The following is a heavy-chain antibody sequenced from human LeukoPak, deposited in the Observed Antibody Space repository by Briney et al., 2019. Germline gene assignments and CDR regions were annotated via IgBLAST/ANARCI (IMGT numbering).Heavy chain of an antibody. Sequence: GGSLRLSCAASGFTFSRHWMSWVRQAPGKGLEWVANIHQDGSEKEYVGSVKGRFTISRDNAKNSLYLQMSSLRAEDTAVYYCARLLYTYGLDWGQGTLVSVSS. CDR2: IHQDGSEK. J-gene: IGHJ4*02. CDR3: ARLLYTYGLD. CDR1: GFTFSRHW. D-gene: IGHD5-18*01. V-gene: IGHV3-7*01.